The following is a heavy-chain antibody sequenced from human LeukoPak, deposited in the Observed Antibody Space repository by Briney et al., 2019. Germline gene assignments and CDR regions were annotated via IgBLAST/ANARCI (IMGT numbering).Heavy chain of an antibody. V-gene: IGHV4-39*01. CDR1: GGSISSSSYY. CDR2: IYYSGST. Sequence: SETLSLTCTVSGGSISSSSYYWGWIRQPPGKGLEWIGSIYYSGSTYYNPSLKSRVTISVDTSKNQFSLKLSSVTAADTAVYYCARQGIQPNYFDYWGQGTLATVSS. D-gene: IGHD5-18*01. CDR3: ARQGIQPNYFDY. J-gene: IGHJ4*02.